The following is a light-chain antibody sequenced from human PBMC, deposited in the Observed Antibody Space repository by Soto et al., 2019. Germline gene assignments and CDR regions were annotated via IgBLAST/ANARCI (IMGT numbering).Light chain of an antibody. CDR2: GAS. V-gene: IGKV3-20*01. J-gene: IGKJ4*01. CDR3: QQHGTSPI. CDR1: QAVSSIL. Sequence: EVVLTQSPGTLSLSPGERATLSCRASQAVSSILLAWYQQKPCQAPRVLIYGASSRATGIPERFSGSGSGTDFTLTVSRLEPEDFAVYYCQQHGTSPIFGGGTKVDIK.